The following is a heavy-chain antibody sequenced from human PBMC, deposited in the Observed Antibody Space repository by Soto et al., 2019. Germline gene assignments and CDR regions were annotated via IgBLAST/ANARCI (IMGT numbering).Heavy chain of an antibody. CDR2: IYPSGMP. J-gene: IGHJ6*02. CDR3: ARDRAFVVVPAARVDYYGMDV. D-gene: IGHD2-2*01. Sequence: SETLSLTCTVSGGSISNAAYSWSWIRQPPGKGLEWIGYIYPSGMPFYNPSLRSRVTISIDRSNDQFSLNLKSVTAADTAVYYCARDRAFVVVPAARVDYYGMDVWGQGTTVTVSS. V-gene: IGHV4-30-2*01. CDR1: GGSISNAAYS.